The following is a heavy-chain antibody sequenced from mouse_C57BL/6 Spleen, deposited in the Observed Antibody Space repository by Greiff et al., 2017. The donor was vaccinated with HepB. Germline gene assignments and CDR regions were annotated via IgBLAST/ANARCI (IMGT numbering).Heavy chain of an antibody. CDR2: IYPGNSDT. J-gene: IGHJ2*01. CDR1: GYTFTSYW. D-gene: IGHD2-5*01. Sequence: VHVKQSGTVLARPGASVKMSCKTSGYTFTSYWMHWVKQRPGQGLEWIGAIYPGNSDTSYNQKFKGKAKLTAVTSASTAYMELSSLTNEDSAVYYCTRGEDYSNFISFDYWGQGTTLTVSS. CDR3: TRGEDYSNFISFDY. V-gene: IGHV1-5*01.